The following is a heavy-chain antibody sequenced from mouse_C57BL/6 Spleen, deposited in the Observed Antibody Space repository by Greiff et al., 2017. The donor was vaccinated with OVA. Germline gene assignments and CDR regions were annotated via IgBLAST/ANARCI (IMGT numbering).Heavy chain of an antibody. V-gene: IGHV1-9*01. CDR3: ARRRDGRYGDY. J-gene: IGHJ2*01. Sequence: MQLQQSGAELMKPGASVKLSCKATGYTFTGYWIAWVQQSPGHGLEWIGEILPGSGCTYYNEKFKGKATFAADTSSNTAYMQLSSLTTTDSAIYYCARRRDGRYGDYWGQGTTLTVSS. D-gene: IGHD1-2*01. CDR2: ILPGSGCT. CDR1: GYTFTGYW.